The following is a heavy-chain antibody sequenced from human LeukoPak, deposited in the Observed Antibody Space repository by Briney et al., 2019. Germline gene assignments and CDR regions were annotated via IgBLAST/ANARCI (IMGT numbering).Heavy chain of an antibody. V-gene: IGHV1-18*01. D-gene: IGHD2-2*02. J-gene: IGHJ6*03. CDR1: GYTFTSYG. CDR3: ARYRLGYCSSTSCYRAEYHYYYMDV. CDR2: ISAYNGNT. Sequence: PGESLKISCKGSGYTFTSYGISWVRQAPGQGLEWMGWISAYNGNTNYAQKLQGRVTMTTDTSTSTAYMELRSLRSDDTAVYYCARYRLGYCSSTSCYRAEYHYYYMDVWGKGTTVTISS.